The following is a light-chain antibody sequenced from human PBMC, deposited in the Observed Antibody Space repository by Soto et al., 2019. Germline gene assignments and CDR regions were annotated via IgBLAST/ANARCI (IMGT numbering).Light chain of an antibody. V-gene: IGLV1-44*01. J-gene: IGLJ1*01. CDR2: GNN. Sequence: QSVLTQPPSASGTPGQRVTISCSGSGSSIGTNTVNWYRQLPGTAPKLLIYGNNQRPSGVPDRFSGSKSGTSASLAISGLQSEDEAEYYCAAWDDSLSGQVFGTG. CDR3: AAWDDSLSGQV. CDR1: GSSIGTNT.